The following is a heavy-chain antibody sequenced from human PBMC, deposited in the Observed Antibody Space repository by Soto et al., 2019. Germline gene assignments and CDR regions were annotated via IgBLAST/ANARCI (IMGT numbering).Heavy chain of an antibody. D-gene: IGHD5-18*01. CDR2: SIPIFGTA. V-gene: IGHV1-69*01. CDR3: ARDLSMPFYVDTAMGNYYCGMDV. CDR1: GGTFSSYA. Sequence: QVQLVQSGAEVKKPGSSVKVSCKASGGTFSSYAISWVRQAPGQGLEWMGGSIPIFGTANYAQKIQGRVTITADESTSTAYMELSSLRSEDTAVYYCARDLSMPFYVDTAMGNYYCGMDVWGQGTTVTVSS. J-gene: IGHJ6*02.